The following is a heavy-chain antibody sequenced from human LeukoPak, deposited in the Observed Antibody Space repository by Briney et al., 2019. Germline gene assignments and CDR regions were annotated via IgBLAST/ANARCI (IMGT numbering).Heavy chain of an antibody. V-gene: IGHV3-53*01. D-gene: IGHD4-17*01. J-gene: IGHJ4*02. CDR1: GFTVSSNY. CDR2: IYSGGST. Sequence: GGSLRLSCAASGFTVSSNYVNWVRQAPGKGLEWVSTIYSGGSTYYADSVKGRFTISRDNAKNALYLQMSRLRAEDTAVYHCAREAFNYGDHYFDYWGQGTLVTVSS. CDR3: AREAFNYGDHYFDY.